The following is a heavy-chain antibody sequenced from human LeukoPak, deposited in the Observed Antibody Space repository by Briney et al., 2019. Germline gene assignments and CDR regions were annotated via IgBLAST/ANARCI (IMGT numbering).Heavy chain of an antibody. J-gene: IGHJ5*02. D-gene: IGHD2-2*01. V-gene: IGHV4-59*01. CDR3: ARVGCSSTSCYDGWFDP. CDR2: IYYSGST. CDR1: GGSISSYY. Sequence: PSETLSLTCTVSGGSISSYYWSRIRQPPGKGLEWIGYIYYSGSTNYNPSLKSRVTISVDTSKNQFSLKLSSVTAADTAVYYCARVGCSSTSCYDGWFDPWGQGTLVTVSS.